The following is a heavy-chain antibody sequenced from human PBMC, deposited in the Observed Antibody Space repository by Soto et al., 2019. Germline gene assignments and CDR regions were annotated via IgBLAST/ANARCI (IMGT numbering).Heavy chain of an antibody. Sequence: GGSLRLSCAVSGFTVSSNYINWVRQAPGKGLEWVSFIYSGGNTYYADSVKGRFTISRDNSKNTLYLQMNSLRAEDTAVYYCARVRYSGSLGAFDIWGQGTMVTVSS. CDR2: IYSGGNT. V-gene: IGHV3-53*01. CDR1: GFTVSSNY. D-gene: IGHD1-26*01. CDR3: ARVRYSGSLGAFDI. J-gene: IGHJ3*02.